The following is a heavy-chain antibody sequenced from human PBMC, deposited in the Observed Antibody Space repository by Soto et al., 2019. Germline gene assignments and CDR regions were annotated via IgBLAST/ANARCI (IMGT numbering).Heavy chain of an antibody. J-gene: IGHJ5*02. D-gene: IGHD6-19*01. CDR2: IYYSGST. V-gene: IGHV4-30-4*01. CDR3: AREGIAVASTPEPSSWFDP. Sequence: SVTLSRTCTVSGSSTSCGDYSGSLIHQPPWQCLERIGYIYYSGSTYYNPSLKSRVTISVDTSKYQFSLKLSSVTAADTAVYYCAREGIAVASTPEPSSWFDPWGQGTQVTVSS. CDR1: GSSTSCGDYS.